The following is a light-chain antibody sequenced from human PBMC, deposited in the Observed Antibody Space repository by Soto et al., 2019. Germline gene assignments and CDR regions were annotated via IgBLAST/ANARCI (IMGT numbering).Light chain of an antibody. J-gene: IGKJ4*01. CDR1: QGISSW. CDR3: QQANSFPLT. V-gene: IGKV1-12*01. Sequence: DLPMTQSPSSVSASVGDRVTITCRASQGISSWVAWYQQKPGKAPKLLIYAASSLQKGVPSRFIGSRSGTDFTLTISSLPPEDFATYYCQQANSFPLTCGGGTKVEIK. CDR2: AAS.